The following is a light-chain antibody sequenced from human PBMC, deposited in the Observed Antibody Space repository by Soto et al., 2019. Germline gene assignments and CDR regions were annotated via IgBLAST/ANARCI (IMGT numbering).Light chain of an antibody. CDR2: GAS. V-gene: IGKV3D-15*01. J-gene: IGKJ5*01. CDR1: QSVRSN. CDR3: QQYGFSPIS. Sequence: EIVMTQSPATLSMSPGERATLSCRASQSVRSNLAWYHQKPGQAPRLLIYGASTRATGIPARFSGSGSGPEYTLTITRLEPEDFAVYSCQQYGFSPISFGQGTRLENK.